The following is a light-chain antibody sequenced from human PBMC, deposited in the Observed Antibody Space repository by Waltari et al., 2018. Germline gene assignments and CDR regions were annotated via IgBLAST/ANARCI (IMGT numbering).Light chain of an antibody. J-gene: IGLJ2*01. CDR3: YSTDIFRSERGV. CDR1: LLPKTF. V-gene: IGLV3-10*01. CDR2: EDT. Sequence: SYELTQPPSVSVSPGQTATTTSAGDLLPKTFTYWFQQKSGQAPVMVIYEDTKRLSAIPERFSGSSSGTTAALTITGAQVEDEADYYCYSTDIFRSERGVFGGGTKLLVL.